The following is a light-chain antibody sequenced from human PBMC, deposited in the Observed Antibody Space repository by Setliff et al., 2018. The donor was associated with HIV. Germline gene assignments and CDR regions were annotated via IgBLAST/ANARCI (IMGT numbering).Light chain of an antibody. J-gene: IGLJ1*01. CDR2: GNS. V-gene: IGLV1-40*01. CDR1: RSNIGAGYD. CDR3: QSYDSSLSGYV. Sequence: QSVLTQPPSVSGAPGQRVTISYTGSRSNIGAGYDVQWYQQLPGTAPKLVMFGNSNRPSGVPDRFSDSKSGTSASLAISGLQAEDEADYYCQSYDSSLSGYVFGTGTKVTVL.